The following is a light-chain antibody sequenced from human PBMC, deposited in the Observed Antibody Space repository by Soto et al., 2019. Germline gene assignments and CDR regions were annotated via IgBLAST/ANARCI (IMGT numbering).Light chain of an antibody. CDR1: RSDVSAYNY. V-gene: IGLV2-11*01. CDR2: DVN. Sequence: QSALTQPRSVSGSPGQSITISCTGTRSDVSAYNYVSCYQQHPGKAPKILIYDVNERPSGVPDRFSGSKSGNTASLTISGLQTEDEADYYCCSYAGRYTRVFGGGTKLTVL. J-gene: IGLJ3*02. CDR3: CSYAGRYTRV.